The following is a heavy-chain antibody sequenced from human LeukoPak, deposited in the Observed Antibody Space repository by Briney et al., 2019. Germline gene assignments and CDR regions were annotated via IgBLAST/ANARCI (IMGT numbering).Heavy chain of an antibody. CDR1: GESFRNYY. CDR3: ARVTGYTIEDYFDY. D-gene: IGHD3-9*01. V-gene: IGHV4-34*01. CDR2: IDHIGRT. J-gene: IGHJ4*02. Sequence: SETLSLTCAVYGESFRNYYWTWIRQRPGKGLEWIGEIDHIGRTTYNPSLKSRLTISVKTSKNQFSLKLRSVTAADTAVYYCARVTGYTIEDYFDYWGQGTLVTVSS.